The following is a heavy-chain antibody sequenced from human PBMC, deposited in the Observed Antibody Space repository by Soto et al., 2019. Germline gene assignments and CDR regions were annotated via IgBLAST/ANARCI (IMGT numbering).Heavy chain of an antibody. J-gene: IGHJ6*02. V-gene: IGHV4-59*01. Sequence: SETLSLTCTVSGGSISSYYWSWIRQPPGKGLEWIGYIYNTGSTIYNPSLKSRVTIPVDTSKNQFSLKMNSVTAADTAVYYCARDRGGYCGVECYPLDVWGQGTTVTVAS. CDR2: IYNTGST. CDR3: ARDRGGYCGVECYPLDV. D-gene: IGHD2-21*01. CDR1: GGSISSYY.